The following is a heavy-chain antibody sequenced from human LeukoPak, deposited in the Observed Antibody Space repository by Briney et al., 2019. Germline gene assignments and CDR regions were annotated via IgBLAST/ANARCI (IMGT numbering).Heavy chain of an antibody. CDR3: ARDYFSTSYYYGMDV. V-gene: IGHV3-30-3*01. CDR2: ISYDGSNK. Sequence: GGSLRLSCAASGITFNNYAMHWVRQAPGKGLEWVAVISYDGSNKYYADSVKGRFTISRDNSKNTLYLQMNSLRAEDTAVYYCARDYFSTSYYYGMDVWGQGTTVTVSS. J-gene: IGHJ6*02. CDR1: GITFNNYA. D-gene: IGHD3-10*01.